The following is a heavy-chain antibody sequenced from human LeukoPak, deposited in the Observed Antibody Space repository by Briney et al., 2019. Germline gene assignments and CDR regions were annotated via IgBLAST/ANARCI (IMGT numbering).Heavy chain of an antibody. Sequence: GASLNVSCKASGYTLTTYDINWVRQATGQGLEWMGWMNPNSGNTGYAQKFQGRVTMTRNTSISTAYMELSSLRSEDTAVYYCARGYYDFWSGYYTGEWFDPWGQGTLVTVSS. CDR2: MNPNSGNT. J-gene: IGHJ5*02. CDR1: GYTLTTYD. D-gene: IGHD3-3*01. V-gene: IGHV1-8*01. CDR3: ARGYYDFWSGYYTGEWFDP.